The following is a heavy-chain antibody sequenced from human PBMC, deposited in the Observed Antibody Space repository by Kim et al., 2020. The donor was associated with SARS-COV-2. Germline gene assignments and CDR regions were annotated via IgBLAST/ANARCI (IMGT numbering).Heavy chain of an antibody. CDR3: ASLGYCSGGSCYWSMDV. D-gene: IGHD2-15*01. J-gene: IGHJ6*01. V-gene: IGHV3-9*01. Sequence: GGSLRLSCAASGFTFDDYAMHWVRQAPGKGLEWVSGISWNSGSIGYADSVKGRFTISRDNAKNSLYLQMNSLRAEDTALYYCASLGYCSGGSCYWSMDV. CDR1: GFTFDDYA. CDR2: ISWNSGSI.